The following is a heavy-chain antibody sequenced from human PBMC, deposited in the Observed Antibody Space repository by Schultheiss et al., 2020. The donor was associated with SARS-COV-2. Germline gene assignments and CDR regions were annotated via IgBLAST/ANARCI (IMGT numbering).Heavy chain of an antibody. Sequence: SETLSLTCAVYGGSFSGYYWSWIRQPPGKGLEWIGEINHSGSTNYNPSLKSRVTISVDTSKNQFSLKLSSVTAADTAVYYCARGYCSGGGCYSVGYWGQGTLVTVSS. V-gene: IGHV4-34*01. CDR2: INHSGST. CDR3: ARGYCSGGGCYSVGY. D-gene: IGHD2-15*01. CDR1: GGSFSGYY. J-gene: IGHJ4*02.